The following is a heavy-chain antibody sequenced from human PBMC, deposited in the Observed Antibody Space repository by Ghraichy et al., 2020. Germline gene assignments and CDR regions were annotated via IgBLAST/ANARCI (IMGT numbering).Heavy chain of an antibody. V-gene: IGHV3-48*03. J-gene: IGHJ3*02. D-gene: IGHD4-17*01. CDR1: GFTFSTFE. CDR2: ISSSGTII. Sequence: GGSLRLSCASSGFTFSTFEMNWVRQAPGKGLEWVSYISSSGTIIYYADSVKGRFIISRDNAKNSLYLQMNSLRAEDTAVYYCARDGDYGDYDYSDAFDTWGQGTMVTVSS. CDR3: ARDGDYGDYDYSDAFDT.